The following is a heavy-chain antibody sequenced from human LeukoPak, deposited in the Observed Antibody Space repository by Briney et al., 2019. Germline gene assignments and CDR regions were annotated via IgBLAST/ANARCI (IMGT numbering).Heavy chain of an antibody. CDR3: ARDWGYCSSTSCHVFDY. Sequence: PGESLRLSCAASGFTFTSYAMSWVRQAPGKGLEWVSTVSGSGAGTYYADSVKGRFTISRDNSKNTLYLQMNSLRAEDTAVYYCARDWGYCSSTSCHVFDYWGQGTLVTVSS. D-gene: IGHD2-2*01. J-gene: IGHJ4*02. CDR1: GFTFTSYA. V-gene: IGHV3-23*01. CDR2: VSGSGAGT.